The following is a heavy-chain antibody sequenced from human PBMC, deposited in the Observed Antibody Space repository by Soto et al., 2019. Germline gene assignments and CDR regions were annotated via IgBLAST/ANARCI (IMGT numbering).Heavy chain of an antibody. V-gene: IGHV4-38-2*02. CDR1: GFSISSGYF. D-gene: IGHD3-22*01. CDR2: VYHSGTA. CDR3: ARDTSGYYWFDS. Sequence: SETLSLTCAVSGFSISSGYFWGWIRQTPGKGLEWIASVYHSGTAYYNPSLKSRVTVSVDTSKNEFSLNLSSVTAADTAVYYCARDTSGYYWFDSWGQGTLVTLSS. J-gene: IGHJ5*01.